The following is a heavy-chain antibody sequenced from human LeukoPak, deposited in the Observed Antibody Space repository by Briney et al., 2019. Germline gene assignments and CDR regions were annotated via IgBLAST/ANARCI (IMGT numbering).Heavy chain of an antibody. J-gene: IGHJ4*02. CDR2: IYSGGST. V-gene: IGHV3-53*01. CDR1: GFTVSSNY. CDR3: IYGYTLDF. D-gene: IGHD5-18*01. Sequence: QAGGSLRLSCAASGFTVSSNYMSWARHAPGKGLDWVSVIYSGGSTNYADSVKGRSTISRDNSKNTLYLQMNSLRAEDTAVYYCIYGYTLDFWGQGTLVTVSS.